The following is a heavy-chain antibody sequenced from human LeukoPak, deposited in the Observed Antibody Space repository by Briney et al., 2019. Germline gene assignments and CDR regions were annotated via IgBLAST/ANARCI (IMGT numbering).Heavy chain of an antibody. CDR3: ARDSSGYSSGWYYGGVDY. CDR2: IYYSGST. J-gene: IGHJ4*02. CDR1: GGSISSSSYY. V-gene: IGHV4-39*07. D-gene: IGHD6-19*01. Sequence: PSETLSLTCTVSGGSISSSSYYWGWIRQPPGKGLEWIGSIYYSGSTYYNPSLKSRVTISVDTSKNQFSLKLSSVTAADTAVYYCARDSSGYSSGWYYGGVDYWGQGTLVTVSS.